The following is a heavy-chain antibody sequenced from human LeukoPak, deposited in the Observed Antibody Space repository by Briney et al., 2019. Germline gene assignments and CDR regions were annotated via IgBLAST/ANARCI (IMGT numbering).Heavy chain of an antibody. V-gene: IGHV4-34*01. D-gene: IGHD3-22*01. CDR3: ARGRLGTMIRGTYYYGMDV. J-gene: IGHJ6*02. CDR1: GGFFRGYY. CDR2: ISHSGGT. Sequence: PSETLSLTCAVYGGFFRGYYWSWIRQPPGKWLEWLGEISHSGGTNYNPSLKSRVTISVDTSKNQFSLKLNSVTAADTAVYYCARGRLGTMIRGTYYYGMDVWGQGTTVTVSS.